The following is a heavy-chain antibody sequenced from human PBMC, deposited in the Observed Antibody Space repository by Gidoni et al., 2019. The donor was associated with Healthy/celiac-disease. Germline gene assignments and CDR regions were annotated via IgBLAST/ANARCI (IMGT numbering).Heavy chain of an antibody. CDR3: ARASSSWYFYYGMDV. V-gene: IGHV1-69*01. Sequence: QVQLVQSGAEVKKPGSSVKVSCKASGGTFSSYAISWVRQAPRQGLEWMGGIIPIFGTANYAQKFQGRVTITADESTSTAYMELSSLRSEDTAVYYCARASSSWYFYYGMDVWGKGTTVTVSS. CDR2: IIPIFGTA. J-gene: IGHJ6*04. CDR1: GGTFSSYA. D-gene: IGHD6-13*01.